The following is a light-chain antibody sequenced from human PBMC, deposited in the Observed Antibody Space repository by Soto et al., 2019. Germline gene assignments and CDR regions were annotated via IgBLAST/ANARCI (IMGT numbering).Light chain of an antibody. CDR3: SSYTTSNTRQIV. V-gene: IGLV2-14*03. CDR2: DVT. CDR1: SSDVGGYNY. Sequence: QSALTQPASVSGSPGQSITISCTGTSSDVGGYNYVSWYQHHPGKAPKLIIYDVTNRPSGVSNPFSGSKSGNTASLPISGLQPEDEADYYCSSYTTSNTRQIVFGTGTKVIVL. J-gene: IGLJ1*01.